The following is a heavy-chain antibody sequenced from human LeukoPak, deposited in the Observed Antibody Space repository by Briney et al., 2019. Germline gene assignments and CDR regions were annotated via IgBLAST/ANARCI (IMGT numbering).Heavy chain of an antibody. V-gene: IGHV1-8*02. CDR2: MNPNSGNT. CDR3: ARGHQVSSGRYYYYMDV. CDR1: GYTFTSYD. D-gene: IGHD6-19*01. Sequence: GASVKVSCKASGYTFTSYDINWVRQATGQGLEWMGWMNPNSGNTGYAQKFQGRVTMTRNTSISTAYMELSSLRSEDTAVYYCARGHQVSSGRYYYYMDVWGKGTTVTISS. J-gene: IGHJ6*03.